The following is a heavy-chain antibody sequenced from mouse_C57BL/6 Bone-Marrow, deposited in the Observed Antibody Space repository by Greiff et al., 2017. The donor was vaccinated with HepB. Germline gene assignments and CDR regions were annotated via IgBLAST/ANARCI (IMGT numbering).Heavy chain of an antibody. CDR3: ASFNSNYEGYYAMDY. J-gene: IGHJ4*01. CDR2: INPNNGGT. Sequence: EVQLQQSGPELVKPGASVKISCKASGYTFTDYYMNWVKQSHGKSLEWIGDINPNNGGTSYNQKFKGKATLTVDKSSSTAYMELRSLTSEDSAVYYCASFNSNYEGYYAMDYWGQGTSVTVSS. D-gene: IGHD2-5*01. CDR1: GYTFTDYY. V-gene: IGHV1-26*01.